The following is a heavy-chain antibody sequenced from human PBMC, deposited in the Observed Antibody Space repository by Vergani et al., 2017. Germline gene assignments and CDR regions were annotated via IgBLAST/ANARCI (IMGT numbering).Heavy chain of an antibody. CDR1: GYTFTSYY. J-gene: IGHJ4*02. V-gene: IGHV1-69*01. CDR3: ARERGGGNSFDY. Sequence: QVQLVQSGAEVKKPGASGKVSCKASGYTFTSYYMHWVRQAPGQGLEWMGGIIPIFGTANYAQKFQGRVTITADESTSTAYMELSSLRSEDTAVYYCARERGGGNSFDYWGQGTLVTVSS. CDR2: IIPIFGTA. D-gene: IGHD4-23*01.